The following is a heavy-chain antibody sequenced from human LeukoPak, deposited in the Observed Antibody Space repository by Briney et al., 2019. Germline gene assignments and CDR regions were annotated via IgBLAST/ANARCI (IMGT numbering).Heavy chain of an antibody. CDR1: GYTFTGYY. CDR3: ARLEWELLNAFDI. Sequence: ASVKVSRKASGYTFTGYYMHWVRQAPGQGLEWMGWINPNSGGTNYAQKFQGRVTMTRDTSISTAYMELSRLRSDDTAVYYCARLEWELLNAFDIWGQGTMVTVSS. V-gene: IGHV1-2*02. J-gene: IGHJ3*02. D-gene: IGHD1-26*01. CDR2: INPNSGGT.